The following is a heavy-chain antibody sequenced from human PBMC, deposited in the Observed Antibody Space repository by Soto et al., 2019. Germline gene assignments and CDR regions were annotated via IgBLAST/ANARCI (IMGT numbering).Heavy chain of an antibody. CDR3: AKEGTIKRSYYFDF. Sequence: PSQTLSLTCAISGDSVSTNSATWDWIRQSPLRGLEWLGRTYYRSKWYNDYAVSVKGRITINPDTSNNQLSLQMNSLRAEDTAVYYCAKEGTIKRSYYFDFWGQGTPVTVSS. V-gene: IGHV6-1*01. D-gene: IGHD2-21*01. CDR2: TYYRSKWYN. J-gene: IGHJ4*02. CDR1: GDSVSTNSAT.